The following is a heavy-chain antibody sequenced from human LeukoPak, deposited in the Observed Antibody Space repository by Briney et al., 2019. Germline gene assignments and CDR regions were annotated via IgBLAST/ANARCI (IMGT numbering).Heavy chain of an antibody. D-gene: IGHD4-17*01. CDR1: GDSISSTNS. CDR3: ARGYGPGY. V-gene: IGHV4-4*02. CDR2: IDHRGNT. J-gene: IGHJ4*02. Sequence: PSETLSLTCAVSGDSISSTNSWNWVRQPPGKGLEWIGEIDHRGNTNYNPSLKSRVTISVDRSKNQFSLKLTSVTAADTAVYYCARGYGPGYWGQGTLVTVSA.